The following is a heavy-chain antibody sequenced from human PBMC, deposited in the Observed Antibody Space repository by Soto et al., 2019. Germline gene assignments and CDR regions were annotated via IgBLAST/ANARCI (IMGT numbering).Heavy chain of an antibody. D-gene: IGHD3-3*01. CDR3: ARDAKYYDFWSGYSVY. V-gene: IGHV1-18*01. Sequence: ASVKVSCKASGGTFSSYAISWVRQAPGQGLEWMGGINAYNGNTNYAQKLQGRVTMTTDTSTSTAYMELRSLRSDDTAVYYCARDAKYYDFWSGYSVYWGQGTLVTVSS. CDR1: GGTFSSYA. J-gene: IGHJ4*02. CDR2: INAYNGNT.